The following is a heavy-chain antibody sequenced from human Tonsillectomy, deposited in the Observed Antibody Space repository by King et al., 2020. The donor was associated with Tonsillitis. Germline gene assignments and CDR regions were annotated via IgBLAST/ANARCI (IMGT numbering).Heavy chain of an antibody. CDR2: ISGSSGTI. D-gene: IGHD1-26*01. CDR3: ARDSKWSFDY. V-gene: IGHV3-48*01. CDR1: GFTFSSYS. Sequence: VQLVESGGGLVQPGGSLRLSCAASGFTFSSYSMNWVRQAPGKGLEWVSYISGSSGTIYYADSMKGRFTISRDNAKNSLYLQMNSLRAEDTAVYYCARDSKWSFDYWGQGTLVTVSS. J-gene: IGHJ4*02.